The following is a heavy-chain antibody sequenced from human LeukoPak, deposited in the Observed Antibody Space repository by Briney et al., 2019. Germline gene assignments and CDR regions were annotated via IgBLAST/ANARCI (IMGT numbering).Heavy chain of an antibody. CDR2: IYYSGST. D-gene: IGHD1-26*01. J-gene: IGHJ6*02. Sequence: SETLSLTCTVSGGSISSYYWSWIRQPPGKGLEWIGYIYYSGSTNYNPSLKSRVTISVDTSKNQFSLKLSSVTAADTAVYYCARGRASHFIVGVPNGYYYYGMDVWGQGTTVTVSS. CDR1: GGSISSYY. V-gene: IGHV4-59*01. CDR3: ARGRASHFIVGVPNGYYYYGMDV.